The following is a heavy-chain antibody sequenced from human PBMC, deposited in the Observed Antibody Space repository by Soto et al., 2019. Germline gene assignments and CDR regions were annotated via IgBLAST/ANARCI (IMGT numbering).Heavy chain of an antibody. CDR3: AKDGRYYGSGSYYGY. Sequence: QVQLVESGGGVVQPGRSLRLSCAASGFTFSSYGMHWVRQAPGKGLEWVAVISYDGSNKYYADSVKGRFTISRHNSKNTLYLQMNSLRAEDTAVYYCAKDGRYYGSGSYYGYWGQGTLVTVSS. V-gene: IGHV3-30*18. D-gene: IGHD3-10*01. CDR2: ISYDGSNK. CDR1: GFTFSSYG. J-gene: IGHJ4*02.